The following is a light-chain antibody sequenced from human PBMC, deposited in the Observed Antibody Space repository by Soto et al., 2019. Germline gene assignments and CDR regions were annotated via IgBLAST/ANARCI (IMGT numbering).Light chain of an antibody. J-gene: IGKJ2*01. CDR2: GAS. Sequence: EIVLTQSPGTLSLSPGERASLSCRASQTFSSNYLGWYQQKPGQAPRLLIYGASSRATGIPDRFSGSGSGTDFTLTISRLEPEDFEVYYCHQYGSSPFTFGQGTKLEIK. CDR3: HQYGSSPFT. CDR1: QTFSSNY. V-gene: IGKV3-20*01.